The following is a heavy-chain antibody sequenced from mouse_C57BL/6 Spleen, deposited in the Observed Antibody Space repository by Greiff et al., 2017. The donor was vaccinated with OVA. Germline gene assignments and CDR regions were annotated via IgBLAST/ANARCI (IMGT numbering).Heavy chain of an antibody. J-gene: IGHJ2*01. CDR2: ILPGSGST. CDR3: ARGGYYYGSSLYYFDY. Sequence: QVQLQQSGAELMKPGASVKLSCKATGYTFTGYWIEWVKQRPGHGLEWIGEILPGSGSTNYNEKFKGKATFTADTSSNTAYMQLSSLTTEDSAIYYGARGGYYYGSSLYYFDYWGQGTTLTVSS. V-gene: IGHV1-9*01. CDR1: GYTFTGYW. D-gene: IGHD1-1*01.